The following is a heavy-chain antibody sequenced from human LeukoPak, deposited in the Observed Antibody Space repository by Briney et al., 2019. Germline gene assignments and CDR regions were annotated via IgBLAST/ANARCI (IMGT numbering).Heavy chain of an antibody. CDR1: GGSISSGSYY. J-gene: IGHJ5*02. D-gene: IGHD6-19*01. CDR2: IYTSGST. Sequence: SQTLSLTCTVSGGSISSGSYYWSWIRQPAGKGLEWIGRIYTSGSTNYNPSLKSRVTISVETSKNHFSLKLSSVTAADTAVYYCARDLTAYSSGWYLGWFDPWGQGTLVTVSS. CDR3: ARDLTAYSSGWYLGWFDP. V-gene: IGHV4-61*02.